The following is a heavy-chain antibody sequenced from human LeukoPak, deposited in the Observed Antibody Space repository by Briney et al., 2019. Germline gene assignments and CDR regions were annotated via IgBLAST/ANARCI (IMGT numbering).Heavy chain of an antibody. V-gene: IGHV1-2*02. CDR3: GRGNKSFDP. Sequence: ASVKVSCKASGYTFTGYYVHWVRQAPGQGLEWIGWINPNTGDTNYAPKFQGRVTMIKDTSTNSAYMELNTLTSDDTAVYYCGRGNKSFDPWGQGTLVTVSS. J-gene: IGHJ5*02. CDR2: INPNTGDT. CDR1: GYTFTGYY.